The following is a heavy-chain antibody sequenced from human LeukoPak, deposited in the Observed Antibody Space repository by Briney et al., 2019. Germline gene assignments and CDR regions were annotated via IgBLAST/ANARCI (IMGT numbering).Heavy chain of an antibody. CDR2: ITAAGCGT. CDR1: GFTFRGSW. D-gene: IGHD1-7*01. CDR3: TKNSHDY. J-gene: IGHJ4*02. V-gene: IGHV3-7*01. Sequence: GGSLRLSCAAWGFTFRGSWMRGGRQAGGKGLEWLATITAAGCGTFYVASVTARFAISIDHATRSLFLQMDRLSSEDTAVYYCTKNSHDYWGQGPLVTVSS.